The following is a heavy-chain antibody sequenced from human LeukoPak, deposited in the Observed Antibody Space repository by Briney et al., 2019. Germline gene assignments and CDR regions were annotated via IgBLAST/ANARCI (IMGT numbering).Heavy chain of an antibody. Sequence: GASLRLSCAASGLTVSSNYMSWVRQAPGKGLEWVSVVYSVRTTYYVDSVKGRFTISRDNSKNTLYLQMNSLRPEDTAVYYCASLSFGEYFDYWGQGTLVTVSS. V-gene: IGHV3-53*01. D-gene: IGHD3-10*01. CDR2: VYSVRTT. J-gene: IGHJ4*02. CDR1: GLTVSSNY. CDR3: ASLSFGEYFDY.